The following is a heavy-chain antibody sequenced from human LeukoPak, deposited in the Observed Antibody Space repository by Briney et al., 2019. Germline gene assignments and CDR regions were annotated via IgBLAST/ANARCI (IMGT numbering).Heavy chain of an antibody. CDR1: GYTFTIYY. D-gene: IGHD3-22*01. CDR2: INPSGGST. CDR3: AEANYYDSSGDLGFDP. V-gene: IGHV1-46*01. J-gene: IGHJ5*02. Sequence: ASVNVSCKASGYTFTIYYMHWVRQAPGQGLEWMGIINPSGGSTSYAQKFQGRVTMTRDTSTSTVYMELRSLRSDDTAVYYCAEANYYDSSGDLGFDPWGQGTLVTVSS.